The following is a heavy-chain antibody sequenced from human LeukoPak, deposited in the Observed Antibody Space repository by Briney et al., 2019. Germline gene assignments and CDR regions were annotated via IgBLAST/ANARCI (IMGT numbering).Heavy chain of an antibody. CDR2: ISAYNGNT. J-gene: IGHJ3*02. CDR1: GYTFTSYG. CDR3: ARGPYCSGGSCYFDAFDI. Sequence: ASVKVSCKASGYTFTSYGISWVRQAPGQGLEWMGWISAYNGNTNYAQKLQGRVTMTTDTSTSTAYMELRSLRSDDTAVYYCARGPYCSGGSCYFDAFDIWGQGIMVTVSS. V-gene: IGHV1-18*01. D-gene: IGHD2-15*01.